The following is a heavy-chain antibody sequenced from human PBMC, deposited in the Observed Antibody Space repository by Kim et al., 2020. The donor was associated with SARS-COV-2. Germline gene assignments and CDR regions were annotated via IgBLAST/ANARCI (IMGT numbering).Heavy chain of an antibody. CDR2: RGST. D-gene: IGHD3-22*01. CDR3: ASYDSTDY. Sequence: RGSTYYNPSLKSRVTISVDTSKNQFSLKLSSVTAADTAVYYCASYDSTDYWGQGTLVTVSS. V-gene: IGHV4-39*01. J-gene: IGHJ4*02.